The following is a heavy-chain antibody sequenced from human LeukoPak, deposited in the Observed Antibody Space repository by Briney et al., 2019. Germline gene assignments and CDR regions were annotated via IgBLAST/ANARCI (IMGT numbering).Heavy chain of an antibody. Sequence: GGSLRLSCAASGFTFSSNGMHWVRQAPGKGLVWVARIKGDGITTNYADPAKGRFTVSRDNAKNTVYLQMNSLRAEDTAVYYCAKDLHEIAADYWGQGTLVTVAS. D-gene: IGHD2-21*01. V-gene: IGHV3-74*01. J-gene: IGHJ4*02. CDR3: AKDLHEIAADY. CDR1: GFTFSSNG. CDR2: IKGDGITT.